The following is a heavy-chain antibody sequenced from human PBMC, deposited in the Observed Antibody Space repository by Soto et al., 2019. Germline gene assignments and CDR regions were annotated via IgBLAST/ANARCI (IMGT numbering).Heavy chain of an antibody. V-gene: IGHV3-21*01. J-gene: IGHJ4*02. CDR1: GFTFRTYT. CDR3: ARGGGGGLFEH. D-gene: IGHD2-21*01. CDR2: IRGFSPYT. Sequence: GGSLRLSCISSGFTFRTYTMNWVRQAPGKGLEWVSGIRGFSPYTFYAESVRGRFAISRDNAKNSLYLQMNSLRAEDTAVYYGARGGGGGLFEHWGQGVLVTVSS.